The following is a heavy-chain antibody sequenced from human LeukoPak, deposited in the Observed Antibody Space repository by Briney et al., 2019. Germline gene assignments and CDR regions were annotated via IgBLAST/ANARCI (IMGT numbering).Heavy chain of an antibody. CDR1: GGSINSGDHY. D-gene: IGHD5-12*01. CDR3: ARDRGGWLRPYFDS. Sequence: SQTLSLTCTVSGGSINSGDHYWRWIRQSPGKGPEWIGYIFSTGSTYYNPSLQSRLAISQDKSTNQFFLKLTSVTAADTAVYYCARDRGGWLRPYFDSWGLGTLVTVSS. CDR2: IFSTGST. J-gene: IGHJ4*02. V-gene: IGHV4-30-4*08.